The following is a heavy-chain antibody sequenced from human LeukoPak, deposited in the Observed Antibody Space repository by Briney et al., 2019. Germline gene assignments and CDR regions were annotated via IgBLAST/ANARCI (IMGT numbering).Heavy chain of an antibody. J-gene: IGHJ4*02. Sequence: GMSLRLSCAASGFSFSTYAMHWVRQAPGKGLDWVAMIWSDGSNQYYADSVKGRFTISRDNSKNTLYLQMNSLRAEDTAVYYCAKGRGDVYKYPLLFDHWGQGTLVTVSS. CDR3: AKGRGDVYKYPLLFDH. CDR2: IWSDGSNQ. D-gene: IGHD5-24*01. CDR1: GFSFSTYA. V-gene: IGHV3-33*06.